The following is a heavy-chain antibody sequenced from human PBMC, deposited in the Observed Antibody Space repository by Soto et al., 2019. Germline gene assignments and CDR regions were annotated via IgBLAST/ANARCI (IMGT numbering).Heavy chain of an antibody. J-gene: IGHJ4*02. V-gene: IGHV3-23*01. D-gene: IGHD1-1*01. Sequence: GGSWRLSCVASGFTFSNFAMAWVRQAPGEGLEWVSAISGSGDGRFYADSMKGRFTISRDNSKDTLYLQINSLRAEDTAVYFCANPIPKTGTTFGCWGQRTRVNVSS. CDR1: GFTFSNFA. CDR3: ANPIPKTGTTFGC. CDR2: ISGSGDGR.